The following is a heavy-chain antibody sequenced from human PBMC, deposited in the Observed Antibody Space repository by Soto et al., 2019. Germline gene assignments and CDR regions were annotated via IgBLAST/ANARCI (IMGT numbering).Heavy chain of an antibody. J-gene: IGHJ4*02. D-gene: IGHD2-15*01. CDR3: AKGGGGYCSGGSCYSEDY. CDR2: ISGSGGST. V-gene: IGHV3-23*01. CDR1: GFTFSSYA. Sequence: GGSLRLSCAASGFTFSSYAMSWVRQAPGKGLEWVSAISGSGGSTYYADSVKGRFTISRDNSKNTLYLQMNSLRAEDTAVYYCAKGGGGYCSGGSCYSEDYWGQGTLVTVSS.